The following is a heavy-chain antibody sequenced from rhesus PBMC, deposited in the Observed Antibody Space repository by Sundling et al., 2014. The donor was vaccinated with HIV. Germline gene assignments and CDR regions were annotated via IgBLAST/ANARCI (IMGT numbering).Heavy chain of an antibody. D-gene: IGHD3-3*01. CDR3: ARGEQYYNIWTGYPYGLDS. V-gene: IGHV4-169*01. CDR2: IHGRDSNT. CDR1: GGSISTHY. Sequence: QLQLQESGPGLVKPSETLSVTCAVSGGSISTHYWSWIRRAPGKGLEWIGYIHGRDSNTDYNPSLKSRVTLSVDTSKNQFSLRLNSVTAADTAVYSCARGEQYYNIWTGYPYGLDSWGQGVVVTVSS. J-gene: IGHJ6*01.